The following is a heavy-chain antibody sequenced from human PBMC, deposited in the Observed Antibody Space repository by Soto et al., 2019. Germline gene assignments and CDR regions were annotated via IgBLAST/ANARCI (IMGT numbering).Heavy chain of an antibody. D-gene: IGHD1-26*01. CDR3: ARVGSYFFGFDY. CDR2: ISAYNGDT. Sequence: QVQLVQSGAEVKKPGASVKVSCKASAYTFTSYGLSWVRQAPGQGLEWMGWISAYNGDTNYAQKFQGRVTVTTDTSTSTAYMELSSLRSDDTAVYYCARVGSYFFGFDYWGQGTLVTVSS. J-gene: IGHJ4*02. CDR1: AYTFTSYG. V-gene: IGHV1-18*01.